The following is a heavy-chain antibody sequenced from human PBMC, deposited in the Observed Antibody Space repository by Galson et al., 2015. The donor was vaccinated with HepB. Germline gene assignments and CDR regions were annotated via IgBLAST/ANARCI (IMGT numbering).Heavy chain of an antibody. CDR2: ITSSGGNS. Sequence: SLRLSCAASGFSFTRYAMTWVRQAPGKGLEWVSSITSSGGNSYYTDSVKGRFTVSRDNSKNTPLLQLNGLRAEDTAMYFCAKDGIMVANNPYHFHYWGQGTLVTVSS. CDR3: AKDGIMVANNPYHFHY. CDR1: GFSFTRYA. V-gene: IGHV3-23*01. D-gene: IGHD2-15*01. J-gene: IGHJ4*02.